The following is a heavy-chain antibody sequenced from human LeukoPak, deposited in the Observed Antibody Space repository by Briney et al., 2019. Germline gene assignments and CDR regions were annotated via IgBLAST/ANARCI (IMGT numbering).Heavy chain of an antibody. CDR2: IYPGDSDT. CDR1: GSSFTSYW. CDR3: ARHYDAVAGTDY. V-gene: IGHV5-51*01. D-gene: IGHD6-19*01. J-gene: IGHJ4*02. Sequence: GASLKICWKGSGSSFTSYWIGGGRQMGGKGLEWRGIIYPGDSDTRYRPSLQGQVTISDDKSISTAYLQWSSLKASDTAMYYCARHYDAVAGTDYWGQGTLVTVSS.